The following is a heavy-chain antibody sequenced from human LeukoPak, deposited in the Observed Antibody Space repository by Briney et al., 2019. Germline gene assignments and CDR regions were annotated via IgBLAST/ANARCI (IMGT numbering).Heavy chain of an antibody. J-gene: IGHJ4*02. CDR1: GGSISIGGYY. V-gene: IGHV4-31*03. CDR3: ARDDPSMIAALHY. CDR2: IYYSGST. Sequence: SETLSLTCTVSGGSISIGGYYCSWIRQHPGEGLEWIGYIYYSGSTYYNPSLKNRVTISVDTSKNQFSLKLSSVTAADTAVYYCARDDPSMIAALHYWGQGTLVTVSS. D-gene: IGHD6-6*01.